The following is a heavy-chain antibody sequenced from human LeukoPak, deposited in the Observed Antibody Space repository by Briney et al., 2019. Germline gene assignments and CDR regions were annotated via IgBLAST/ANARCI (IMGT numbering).Heavy chain of an antibody. Sequence: GGSLRLSCTASRFTFSTYAMSWVRQAPGKGLEWVSSISGSSDTTYYTGSVKGRFTISRDNSKNALYLQMSSLRAEDPAVYYCAKSQRNDQQVVQRIDYWGQGTLVTVPS. J-gene: IGHJ4*02. CDR2: ISGSSDTT. D-gene: IGHD2-2*01. V-gene: IGHV3-23*01. CDR3: AKSQRNDQQVVQRIDY. CDR1: RFTFSTYA.